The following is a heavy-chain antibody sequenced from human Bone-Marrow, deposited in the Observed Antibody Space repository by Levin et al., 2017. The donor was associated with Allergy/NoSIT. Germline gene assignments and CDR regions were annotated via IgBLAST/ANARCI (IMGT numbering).Heavy chain of an antibody. J-gene: IGHJ2*01. CDR1: GFTFSNYG. D-gene: IGHD2-8*01. CDR3: ARDRALYGLNFFFDV. V-gene: IGHV3-30*03. CDR2: ISSDGNNE. Sequence: GGSLRLSCAASGFTFSNYGIHWVRQAPGKGLEWLIVISSDGNNEYYADSMKGRFTISRDTSKNMVYLEMTTLRPEDTAVYFCARDRALYGLNFFFDVWGRGTLVTVSS.